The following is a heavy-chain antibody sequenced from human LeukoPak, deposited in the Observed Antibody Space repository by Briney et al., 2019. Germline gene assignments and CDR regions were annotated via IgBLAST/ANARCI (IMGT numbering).Heavy chain of an antibody. CDR2: ISYDGSHK. D-gene: IGHD6-13*01. J-gene: IGHJ4*02. CDR3: ARDPSSWYFDY. CDR1: GFTFSTYA. V-gene: IGHV3-30-3*01. Sequence: QPGRSLRLSCAASGFTFSTYAMHWVRQAPGKGLEWVAVISYDGSHKYYADSVKGRLTISRDNSKNTLYLQMNSLRAEDTAVYYCARDPSSWYFDYWGQGTLVTVSS.